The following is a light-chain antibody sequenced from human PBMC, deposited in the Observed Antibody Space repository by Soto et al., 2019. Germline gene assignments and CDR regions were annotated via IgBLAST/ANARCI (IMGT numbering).Light chain of an antibody. J-gene: IGKJ1*01. CDR3: QLYSGSPWT. Sequence: EIVLTQSPGTLSLSPGERATLSCRTSQRISHKYLAWYQQKPGQAPRLLIHGVSSRATGIPDRFSGSGSGTDFTLTISTREPEDFAVYYCQLYSGSPWTFGQGTKVEIK. CDR1: QRISHKY. CDR2: GVS. V-gene: IGKV3-20*01.